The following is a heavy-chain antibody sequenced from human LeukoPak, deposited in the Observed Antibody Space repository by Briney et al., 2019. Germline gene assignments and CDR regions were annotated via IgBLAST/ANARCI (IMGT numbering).Heavy chain of an antibody. CDR3: AREVGMTDY. Sequence: GGSLRLSCAASGFIFSSHAMHWVRQAPGKGLDWVAIISSDESSKYYADSVKGRFTISRDNPKNTLYLQMNSLRPEDTAVYYCAREVGMTDYWGQGTLVTVSS. J-gene: IGHJ4*02. CDR2: ISSDESSK. CDR1: GFIFSSHA. V-gene: IGHV3-30-3*01.